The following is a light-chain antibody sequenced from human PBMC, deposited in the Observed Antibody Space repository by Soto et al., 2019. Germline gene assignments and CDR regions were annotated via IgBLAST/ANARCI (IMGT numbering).Light chain of an antibody. J-gene: IGLJ1*01. Sequence: QSALTQPASVSGSPGQSITISCTGTSSDVGGYNYVSWYQQHPGKAPKLMIYDVSNRPAGVSNRFSGSKSGNTASLTISGLLAEDEADYYRSSYTSSSTLLDVFGTGTKLTVL. CDR1: SSDVGGYNY. CDR3: SSYTSSSTLLDV. CDR2: DVS. V-gene: IGLV2-14*01.